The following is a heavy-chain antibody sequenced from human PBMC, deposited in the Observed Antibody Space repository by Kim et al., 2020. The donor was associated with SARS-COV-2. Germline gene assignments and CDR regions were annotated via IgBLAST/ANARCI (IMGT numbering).Heavy chain of an antibody. D-gene: IGHD3-22*01. Sequence: GGSLRLSCAASGFTVSSNYMSWVRQAPGKGLEWVSIIYSGGGSTYYADSVKGRFTISRDNSKNTLYLQMNSLRADDTAVYYCARVSSAYSPIDYWGQVTLVTVSS. CDR1: GFTVSSNY. CDR2: IYSGGGST. J-gene: IGHJ4*02. CDR3: ARVSSAYSPIDY. V-gene: IGHV3-53*01.